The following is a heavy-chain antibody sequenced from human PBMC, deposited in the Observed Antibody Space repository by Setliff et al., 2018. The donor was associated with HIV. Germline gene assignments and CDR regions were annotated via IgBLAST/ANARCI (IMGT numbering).Heavy chain of an antibody. CDR3: TKNLYSSRWSPLDY. CDR1: GFTFKTYS. CDR2: IKTDGGTT. V-gene: IGHV3-48*01. J-gene: IGHJ4*02. Sequence: PGGSLRLSCVGSGFTFKTYSMNWVRQAPGKGLEWLSYIKTDGGTTYYADSVKGRFTISRDNSKNTLYLQMDSLRAEDTAVYYCTKNLYSSRWSPLDYWGQGTLVTVSS. D-gene: IGHD6-13*01.